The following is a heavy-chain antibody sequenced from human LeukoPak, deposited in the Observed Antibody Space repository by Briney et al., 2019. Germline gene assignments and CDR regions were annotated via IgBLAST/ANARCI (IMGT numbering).Heavy chain of an antibody. CDR3: ARGGPGIAAAGY. CDR1: GGSISSSSYY. Sequence: SETLSLTCTVSGGSISSSSYYWSWIRQPPGKGLEWIGEINHSGSTNYNPSLKSRVTISVDTSKNQFSLKLSSVTAADTAVYYCARGGPGIAAAGYWGQGTLVTVSS. D-gene: IGHD6-13*01. V-gene: IGHV4-39*07. J-gene: IGHJ4*02. CDR2: INHSGST.